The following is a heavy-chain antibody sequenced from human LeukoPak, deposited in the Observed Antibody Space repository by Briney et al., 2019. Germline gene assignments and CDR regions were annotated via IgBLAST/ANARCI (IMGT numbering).Heavy chain of an antibody. CDR3: AREVTIFGVGYYFDY. Sequence: PGGSLRLSCAASGFTFSSYWMSWVRQAPGKGLEWVANIKQGGSEKYYVDSVKGRFTISRDNAKNSLYLQMNSLRAEDTAVYYCAREVTIFGVGYYFDYWGQGTLVTVSS. CDR1: GFTFSSYW. J-gene: IGHJ4*02. D-gene: IGHD3-3*01. V-gene: IGHV3-7*01. CDR2: IKQGGSEK.